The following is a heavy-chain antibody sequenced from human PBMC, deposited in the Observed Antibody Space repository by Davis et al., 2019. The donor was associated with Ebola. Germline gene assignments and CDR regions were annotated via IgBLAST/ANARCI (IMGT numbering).Heavy chain of an antibody. J-gene: IGHJ4*02. Sequence: SETLSLTCSVSGDSISTSDYYLGWIRQPPGKGLAWLANIHLSGSTYSNPSLRSRVTVSIDTSKNHFSLRLSSVTAADTAVYYCARHAEYSSAWVYWGQGTLVTVSS. CDR2: IHLSGST. D-gene: IGHD6-6*01. CDR3: ARHAEYSSAWVY. V-gene: IGHV4-39*01. CDR1: GDSISTSDYY.